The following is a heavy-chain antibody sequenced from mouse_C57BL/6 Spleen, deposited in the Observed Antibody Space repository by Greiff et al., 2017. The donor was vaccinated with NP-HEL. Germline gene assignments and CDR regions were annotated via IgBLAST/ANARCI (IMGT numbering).Heavy chain of an antibody. CDR2: INPNYGTT. V-gene: IGHV1-39*01. J-gene: IGHJ4*01. CDR3: AREVVASYYAMDY. D-gene: IGHD1-1*01. CDR1: GYSFTDYN. Sequence: VQLKESGPELVKPGASVKISCKASGYSFTDYNMNWVKQSNGKSLEWIGVINPNYGTTSYNQKFKGKATLTVDKSSSTAYMQLNSLTSEDSAVYYCAREVVASYYAMDYWGQGTSVTVSS.